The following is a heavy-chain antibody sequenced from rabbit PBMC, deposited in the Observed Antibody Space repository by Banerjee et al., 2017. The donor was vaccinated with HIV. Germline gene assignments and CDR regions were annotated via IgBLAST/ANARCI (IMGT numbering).Heavy chain of an antibody. CDR1: GLDFSSSYW. CDR3: ARGSTYYVNL. Sequence: QEQLVESGGDLVKPEGSLTLTCKASGLDFSSSYWICWVRQAPGKGLEWIACIYVGRSGSPYYASWAKGRFTISKTSSTTVTLQMTSLTAADTATYFCARGSTYYVNLWGQCTLVTVS. V-gene: IGHV1S45*01. D-gene: IGHD8-1*01. CDR2: IYVGRSGSP. J-gene: IGHJ3*01.